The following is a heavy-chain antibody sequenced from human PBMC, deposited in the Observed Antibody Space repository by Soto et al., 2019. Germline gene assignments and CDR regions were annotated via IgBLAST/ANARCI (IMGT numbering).Heavy chain of an antibody. Sequence: PGRSLRLSCAASGITLSDHDMDWVRQGPGQGMEWVGRTRDKGNRYATEYAASVKGRFSISRDDSKNSLYLQMNSLKFEDTAVYYVWRENRRDYNYIMDGWGQGTTVTVSS. J-gene: IGHJ6*02. V-gene: IGHV3-72*01. CDR1: GITLSDHD. CDR2: TRDKGNRYAT. CDR3: WRENRRDYNYIMDG. D-gene: IGHD3-10*01.